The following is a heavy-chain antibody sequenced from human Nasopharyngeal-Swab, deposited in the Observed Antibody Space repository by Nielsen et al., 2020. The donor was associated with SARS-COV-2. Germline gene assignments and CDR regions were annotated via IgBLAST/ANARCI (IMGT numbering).Heavy chain of an antibody. D-gene: IGHD3-10*01. Sequence: RQAPGKGLEWIGNIHYSENTNYNPSLKSRVTISVDTSKNQFSLKLSSVTAADTAVYYCARERDYYYGSGSYPPDPWGQGTLVTVSS. CDR3: ARERDYYYGSGSYPPDP. CDR2: IHYSENT. V-gene: IGHV4-59*12. J-gene: IGHJ5*02.